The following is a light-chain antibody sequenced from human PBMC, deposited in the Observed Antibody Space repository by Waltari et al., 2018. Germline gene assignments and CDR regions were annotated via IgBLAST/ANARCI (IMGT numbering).Light chain of an antibody. CDR2: KGS. Sequence: VVMTQSPLSLPGTLGQPASISCRSSQSLLHSDGNTYLEWFQQRPGQSPRRLIYKGSNRDSGVPDRFSGSGSGTDFTLKISRVEAEDVGLYYCMQVTHWPHTFGQGTSLGI. CDR3: MQVTHWPHT. CDR1: QSLLHSDGNTY. J-gene: IGKJ2*01. V-gene: IGKV2-30*02.